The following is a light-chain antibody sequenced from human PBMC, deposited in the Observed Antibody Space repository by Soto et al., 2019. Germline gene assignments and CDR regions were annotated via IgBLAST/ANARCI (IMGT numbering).Light chain of an antibody. CDR3: ISYTSSSTLVV. Sequence: QSALTQPASVSGSPGQSITISCTGTSSDVGGYNYVSWYQQHPGKAPKVMIYDVSYRPSGVSNRFSGSKSGNTASLTISGLQVEDEADYYCISYTSSSTLVVFGGGTKLTVL. CDR2: DVS. J-gene: IGLJ2*01. V-gene: IGLV2-14*03. CDR1: SSDVGGYNY.